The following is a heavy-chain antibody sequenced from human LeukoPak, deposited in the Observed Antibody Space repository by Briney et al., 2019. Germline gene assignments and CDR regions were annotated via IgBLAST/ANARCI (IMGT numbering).Heavy chain of an antibody. V-gene: IGHV3-48*03. CDR2: IGSSGTTI. CDR3: ALLAVASDLDY. D-gene: IGHD6-19*01. CDR1: GFPFSVYE. Sequence: SGGSLRLSCAVSGFPFSVYEMNWVRQAPGKGLEWVSNIGSSGTTIYYADSVRGRFSISRDNAKSSLYLQMNSLRVEDTAVYYCALLAVASDLDYWGQGALVTVSS. J-gene: IGHJ4*02.